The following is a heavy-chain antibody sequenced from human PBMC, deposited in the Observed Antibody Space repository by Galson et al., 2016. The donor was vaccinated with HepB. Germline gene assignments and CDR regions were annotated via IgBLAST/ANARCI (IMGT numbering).Heavy chain of an antibody. CDR3: ARIAGDFDDFDI. CDR2: IFYTGTT. D-gene: IGHD7-27*01. CDR1: SGSVSNENYF. J-gene: IGHJ3*02. V-gene: IGHV4-61*01. Sequence: SETLSLTCTVSSGSVSNENYFWSWIRQPPGKGLEWIGYIFYTGTTKYNPSLKSRVTISVDTARDQFSLKLTSVTTADTAIYYCARIAGDFDDFDIWGQGTMVTVSS.